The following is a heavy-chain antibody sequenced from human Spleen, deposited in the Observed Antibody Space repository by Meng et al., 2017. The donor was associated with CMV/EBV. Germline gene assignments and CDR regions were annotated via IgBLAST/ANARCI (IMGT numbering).Heavy chain of an antibody. CDR2: INPNPNSGGT. CDR1: GYTFTGYY. CDR3: ARIQFFETAHDAFDI. V-gene: IGHV1-2*02. Sequence: ASVKVSCKASGYTFTGYYMHWVRQAPGHGLEWMGWINPNPNSGGTKYAQKFQGSVTMTRDMSISTAYMELSRLRSDDTAVYYCARIQFFETAHDAFDIWGQGTMVTVSS. J-gene: IGHJ3*02.